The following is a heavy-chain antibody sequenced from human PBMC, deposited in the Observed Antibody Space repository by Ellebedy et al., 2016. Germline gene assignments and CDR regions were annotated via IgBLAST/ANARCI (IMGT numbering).Heavy chain of an antibody. CDR3: ARGFGDYDY. CDR1: EYSFDTYW. D-gene: IGHD3-10*01. Sequence: GESLKISRKGSEYSFDTYWISWVRQVPGKGLEWMGNIDPSDSYTNYRPSFQGHVTISVDRAISTAYLQWTSLKASDTAMYYCARGFGDYDYWGQGTLVTVAS. CDR2: IDPSDSYT. V-gene: IGHV5-10-1*01. J-gene: IGHJ4*02.